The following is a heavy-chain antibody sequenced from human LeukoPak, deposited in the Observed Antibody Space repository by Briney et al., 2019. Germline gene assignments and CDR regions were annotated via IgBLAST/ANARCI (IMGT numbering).Heavy chain of an antibody. CDR3: ARAGYYDFVTGYYTFYGLGV. J-gene: IGHJ6*02. D-gene: IGHD3-9*01. CDR2: IKQDGSEK. CDR1: GFTFSNAW. V-gene: IGHV3-7*01. Sequence: PGGSLRLSCAASGFTFSNAWMSWVRQAPGKGLEWVANIKQDGSEKYYVDSVKGRFTISRDNAKNSLYLQMNSLRAEDTAVYYCARAGYYDFVTGYYTFYGLGVWGQGTTVTVSS.